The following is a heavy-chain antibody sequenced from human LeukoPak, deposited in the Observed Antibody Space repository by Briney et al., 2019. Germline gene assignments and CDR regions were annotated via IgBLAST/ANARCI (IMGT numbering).Heavy chain of an antibody. CDR3: ARVLTAAGLDF. CDR1: GGSISGSRT. CDR2: IHNDGRT. D-gene: IGHD6-25*01. J-gene: IGHJ4*02. V-gene: IGHV4-39*07. Sequence: SETLSLTCTVSGGSISGSRTWGWVRQPPGKGLEWSANIHNDGRTAPNPSLKSRVTISLDTSTNQFSLRVNSVTAADTAFYYCARVLTAAGLDFWGQGILVAISS.